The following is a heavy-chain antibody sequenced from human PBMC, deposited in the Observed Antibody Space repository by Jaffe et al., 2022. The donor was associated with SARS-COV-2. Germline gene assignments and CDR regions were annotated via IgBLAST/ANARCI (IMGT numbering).Heavy chain of an antibody. J-gene: IGHJ3*02. Sequence: QVQLVQSGAEVKKPGSSVTVSCKASGDTFTSHSYHSVSWLRQAPGQGLEWMGRLMASLDTTNYAPKFQGRVTITADKSTSTVYLELSGLRSEDTAMYYCARDPAFINDAFDIWGQGTRITVSS. CDR1: GDTFTSHSYH. D-gene: IGHD3-10*01. CDR3: ARDPAFINDAFDI. CDR2: LMASLDTT. V-gene: IGHV1-69*08.